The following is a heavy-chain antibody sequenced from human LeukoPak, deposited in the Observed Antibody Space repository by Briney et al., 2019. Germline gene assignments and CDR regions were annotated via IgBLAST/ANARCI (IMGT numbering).Heavy chain of an antibody. J-gene: IGHJ2*01. V-gene: IGHV4-39*07. Sequence: PSETLSLTCTVSGGSISSSSHYWGWIRQPPGKGLEWIGSIYYSGSTYYNPSLKSRVTISVDTSKNQFSLKLSSVTAADTAVYYCASSPHWYFDLWGRGTLVTVSS. CDR3: ASSPHWYFDL. CDR2: IYYSGST. CDR1: GGSISSSSHY.